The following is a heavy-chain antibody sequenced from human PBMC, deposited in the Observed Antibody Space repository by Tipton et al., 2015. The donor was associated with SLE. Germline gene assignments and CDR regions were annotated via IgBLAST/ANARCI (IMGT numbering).Heavy chain of an antibody. J-gene: IGHJ3*02. Sequence: SLRLSCAASGFTFSSYSMNWVRQAPGKGLEWVSSISSSSSYIYNADSVKGRFTISRDNAKNSLYLQMNSLRAEDTAVYYCARAPTPSVDTAMVRAFDIWGQGTMVTVSS. CDR1: GFTFSSYS. CDR2: ISSSSSYI. V-gene: IGHV3-21*01. CDR3: ARAPTPSVDTAMVRAFDI. D-gene: IGHD5-18*01.